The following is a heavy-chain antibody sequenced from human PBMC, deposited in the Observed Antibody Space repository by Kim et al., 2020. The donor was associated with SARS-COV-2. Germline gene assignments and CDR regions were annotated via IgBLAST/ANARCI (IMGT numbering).Heavy chain of an antibody. CDR3: AKDKSPITIFGGGYYGMDV. Sequence: GGSLRLSCAASGFTFDDYAMHWVRQVPGKGLEWVSCISWNSGTIGYADSVKGRFTISRDNAKNSLYLQMNSLRAEDTALYYCAKDKSPITIFGGGYYGMDVWGQGTTVTVSS. CDR2: ISWNSGTI. V-gene: IGHV3-9*01. D-gene: IGHD3-3*01. J-gene: IGHJ6*02. CDR1: GFTFDDYA.